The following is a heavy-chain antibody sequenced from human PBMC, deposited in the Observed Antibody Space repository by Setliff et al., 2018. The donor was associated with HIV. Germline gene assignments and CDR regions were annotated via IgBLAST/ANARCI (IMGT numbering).Heavy chain of an antibody. CDR3: TRARGPPLPVLDF. CDR1: GGSITTTNYY. D-gene: IGHD3-10*01. V-gene: IGHV4-39*07. CDR2: IYYRGSV. Sequence: KASETLSLTCTVSGGSITTTNYYWGWVRQSPGKGLEWIGVIYYRGSVYYNLSLQSRVTLSVDTSKNSFSLHLTSVTAADTAVYFCTRARGPPLPVLDFWGQGTLVTVSS. J-gene: IGHJ4*02.